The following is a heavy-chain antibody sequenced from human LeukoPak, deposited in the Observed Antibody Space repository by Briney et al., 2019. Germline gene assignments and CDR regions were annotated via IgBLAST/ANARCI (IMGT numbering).Heavy chain of an antibody. V-gene: IGHV3-23*01. Sequence: GGSLRLSCEASGFGFSSYGMSWVRQAPGKGPEWVSSISGNGGTTYYAASVKGRFTISRDNSKNTLYLQMSSLRVEDTAMYYCAKQSYARSLGEGGPGTLVTVSS. D-gene: IGHD2-8*01. CDR1: GFGFSSYG. CDR2: ISGNGGTT. CDR3: AKQSYARSLGE. J-gene: IGHJ4*02.